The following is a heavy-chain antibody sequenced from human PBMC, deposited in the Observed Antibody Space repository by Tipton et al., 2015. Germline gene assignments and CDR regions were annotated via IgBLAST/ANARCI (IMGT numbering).Heavy chain of an antibody. CDR1: GGSVTSNNYF. V-gene: IGHV4-61*01. CDR2: IFHSGST. D-gene: IGHD3-22*01. J-gene: IGHJ4*02. CDR3: ASLPYQYDSNGHYHFDF. Sequence: TLSLTCSVSGGSVTSNNYFWSWIRQPPGKGLEWIGYIFHSGSTSYNPSLRSRVFISIDTSKNQFSLKLSSVTAADTAVFFCASLPYQYDSNGHYHFDFWGQGTLVTVSS.